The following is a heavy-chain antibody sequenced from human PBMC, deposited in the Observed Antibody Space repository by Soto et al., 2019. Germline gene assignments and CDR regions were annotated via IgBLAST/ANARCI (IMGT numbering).Heavy chain of an antibody. Sequence: EVQLVESGGGLVKPGESLRLSCATSGFTFSRTWMNWVRQAPGKGLEWVGRSVSYTDGGAIDYAAPVNGRFSISRDDSKSTLYLQMNSLTIEDTAVYYCTSLDAGWPVDFWGQGTLVSVSS. CDR3: TSLDAGWPVDF. V-gene: IGHV3-15*04. CDR1: GFTFSRTW. D-gene: IGHD6-19*01. J-gene: IGHJ4*02. CDR2: SVSYTDGGAI.